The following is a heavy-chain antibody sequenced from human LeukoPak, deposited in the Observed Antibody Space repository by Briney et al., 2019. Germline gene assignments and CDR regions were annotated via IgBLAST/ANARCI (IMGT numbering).Heavy chain of an antibody. CDR1: GFSLTTSGVG. CDR2: IYWNDDK. CDR3: AHSFDLGYCSSASCYHWFDP. V-gene: IGHV2-5*01. J-gene: IGHJ5*02. D-gene: IGHD2-2*01. Sequence: SGPTLVNPTQTLTLTCTFSGFSLTTSGVGVGWIRQPPGKALEWLALIYWNDDKRFSPSLKSRLTITKDTSKSQVVLTMTNMDPVDTATYYCAHSFDLGYCSSASCYHWFDPWGQGILVTVSS.